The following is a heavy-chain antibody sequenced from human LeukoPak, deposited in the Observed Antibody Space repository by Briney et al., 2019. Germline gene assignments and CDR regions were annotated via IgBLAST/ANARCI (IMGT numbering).Heavy chain of an antibody. CDR1: GFTFSSYA. CDR3: AKGGIAAPFDY. V-gene: IGHV3-23*01. Sequence: GGSLRLSCAASGFTFSSYAMGWVHQAPGKGLEWVSAINGGGGRTYYADSVKGRFTISRDNSKNTLYLQMNSLRAEDTAVYYCAKGGIAAPFDYWGQGTLVTVSS. D-gene: IGHD6-13*01. J-gene: IGHJ4*02. CDR2: INGGGGRT.